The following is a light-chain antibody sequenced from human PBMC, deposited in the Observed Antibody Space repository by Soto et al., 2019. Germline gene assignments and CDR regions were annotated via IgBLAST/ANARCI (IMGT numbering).Light chain of an antibody. CDR2: HTI. J-gene: IGLJ3*02. V-gene: IGLV7-46*01. CDR3: LLSYSCARSCV. Sequence: QAVGTQEPSLTVSPGGPVTLTGGSSTGAVTSGHYPYWFQQKPGQATRTLIYHTINKHSWTPARVSGSLLGGKAALTLSGAQPEDEAEYYCLLSYSCARSCVFGVWTQLTV. CDR1: TGAVTSGHY.